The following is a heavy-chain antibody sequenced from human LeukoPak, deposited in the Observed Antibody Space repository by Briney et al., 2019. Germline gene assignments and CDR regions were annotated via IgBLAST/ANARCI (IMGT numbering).Heavy chain of an antibody. CDR1: GYTFTSYG. Sequence: ASVKVSCKASGYTFTSYGISWVRQAPGQGLEWMGWISAYNGNTNYAQKLQGRVTMTTDTSTSTAYMELRSLRSDDTAVYYCARDYYYGSGSYYQGLGLYWGQGTLVTVSS. V-gene: IGHV1-18*01. CDR2: ISAYNGNT. CDR3: ARDYYYGSGSYYQGLGLY. J-gene: IGHJ4*02. D-gene: IGHD3-10*01.